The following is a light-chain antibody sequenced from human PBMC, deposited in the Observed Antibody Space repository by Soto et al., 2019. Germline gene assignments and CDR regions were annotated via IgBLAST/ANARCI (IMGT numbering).Light chain of an antibody. CDR2: AAS. Sequence: EIVMKQSPATLSLSQGERATLFCRSSQSISTNLAWYKQKPGQTPRVLIYAASTMATGIPTRFSGSGSGTDFSLTISSLQSEDCGVYYCQQYKQWPQLTFGGGTKVEIK. V-gene: IGKV3-15*01. CDR3: QQYKQWPQLT. CDR1: QSISTN. J-gene: IGKJ4*01.